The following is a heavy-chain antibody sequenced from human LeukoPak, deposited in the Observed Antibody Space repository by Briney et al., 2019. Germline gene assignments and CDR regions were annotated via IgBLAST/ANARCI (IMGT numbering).Heavy chain of an antibody. D-gene: IGHD5-24*01. CDR2: IYYSGST. V-gene: IGHV4-59*08. J-gene: IGHJ3*02. CDR1: GGSISSYY. CDR3: ARLMGDGYTNDAFDI. Sequence: SETLSLTCAVSGGSISSYYWSWIRQPPGKGLEWIGYIYYSGSTNYNPSLKSRVTISVDTSKNQFSLKLSSVTAADTAVYYCARLMGDGYTNDAFDIWGQGTMVTVSS.